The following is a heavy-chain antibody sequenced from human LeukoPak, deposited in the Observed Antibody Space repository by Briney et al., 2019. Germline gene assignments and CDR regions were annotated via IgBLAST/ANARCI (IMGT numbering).Heavy chain of an antibody. Sequence: SGGSLRLSCAASGFTFSSYSMTWVRQAPGKGLEWVSSISSSSSYIYYADSVKGRFTISRDNAKNSLYLQMNSLRAEDTAVYYCARDVRSSWVEGQYWGQGTLVTVSS. V-gene: IGHV3-21*01. CDR1: GFTFSSYS. CDR2: ISSSSSYI. CDR3: ARDVRSSWVEGQY. D-gene: IGHD6-13*01. J-gene: IGHJ4*02.